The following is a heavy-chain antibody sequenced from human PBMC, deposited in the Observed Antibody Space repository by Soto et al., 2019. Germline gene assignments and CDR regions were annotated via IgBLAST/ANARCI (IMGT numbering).Heavy chain of an antibody. Sequence: QVQQGESGGGVVQPGRSLRLSCAASGFTISSYDMHWVRQAPGKGLEWVAVISYDGSNKYYADSVKGRFTISRDNSKNTLYLQMNSLRAEDTAVYYCAQAEVTVATPYYFDYWGQGTLVTVSS. V-gene: IGHV3-30*18. CDR2: ISYDGSNK. J-gene: IGHJ4*02. D-gene: IGHD4-17*01. CDR1: GFTISSYD. CDR3: AQAEVTVATPYYFDY.